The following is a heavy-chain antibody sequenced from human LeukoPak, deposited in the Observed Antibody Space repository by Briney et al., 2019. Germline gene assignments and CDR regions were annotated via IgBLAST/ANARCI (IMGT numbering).Heavy chain of an antibody. CDR3: ARVSFCPRCHFDY. J-gene: IGHJ4*02. CDR2: ISPDGSSA. D-gene: IGHD2/OR15-2a*01. CDR1: GFSFSSYW. V-gene: IGHV3-74*03. Sequence: GGSLRLSCAASGFSFSSYWMHWVRQAPGKGLVWVARISPDGSSALSADSVRGRFTISRDNADNTLYLQLNSLRAEDTAVYYCARVSFCPRCHFDYWGQGTLVSVSS.